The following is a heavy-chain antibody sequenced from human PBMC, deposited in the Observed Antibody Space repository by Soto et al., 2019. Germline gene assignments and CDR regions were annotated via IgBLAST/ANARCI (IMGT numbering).Heavy chain of an antibody. D-gene: IGHD2-2*01. CDR3: ASSVVPAAKGSSFDY. CDR2: ISYDGSNK. V-gene: IGHV3-30*03. CDR1: GFTFSSYG. J-gene: IGHJ4*02. Sequence: QVQLVESGGGVVQPGRSLRLSCAASGFTFSSYGMHWVRQAPGKGLEWVAVISYDGSNKYYADSVKGRFTISRDNSKNTLDRQMNSLRAEDTAVYYCASSVVPAAKGSSFDYWGQGTLVTVSS.